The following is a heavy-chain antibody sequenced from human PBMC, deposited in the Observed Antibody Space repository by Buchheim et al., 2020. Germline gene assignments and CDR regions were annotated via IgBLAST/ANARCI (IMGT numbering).Heavy chain of an antibody. CDR2: IYYSGTT. D-gene: IGHD5-12*01. J-gene: IGHJ5*02. CDR1: GGSIGTYF. CDR3: ARQGGYSGHNGFDA. Sequence: QVHLQESGPGLVKPSETLSLTCTVSGGSIGTYFWSWIRQPPGTGLEWIGYIYYSGTTNYSPSLKGRVTISVDTSNNPVSLHLNSVTAADTAVYYCARQGGYSGHNGFDAWGQGT. V-gene: IGHV4-59*08.